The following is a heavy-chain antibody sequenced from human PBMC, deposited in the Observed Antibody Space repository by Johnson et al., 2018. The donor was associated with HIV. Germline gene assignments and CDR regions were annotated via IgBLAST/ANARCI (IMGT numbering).Heavy chain of an antibody. V-gene: IGHV3-30*04. CDR2: VSYDGSNI. D-gene: IGHD3-22*01. Sequence: QMQLVESGGGLVQPGRSLRLSCAASGFTFTSYAMHWIRQAPGKGLEWVALVSYDGSNIHYADSVKGRFTISRDSSKNMLYLQMNSLRAEDTAVYYCARRDDIRNGAFDIWGQGTMVTVSS. J-gene: IGHJ3*02. CDR1: GFTFTSYA. CDR3: ARRDDIRNGAFDI.